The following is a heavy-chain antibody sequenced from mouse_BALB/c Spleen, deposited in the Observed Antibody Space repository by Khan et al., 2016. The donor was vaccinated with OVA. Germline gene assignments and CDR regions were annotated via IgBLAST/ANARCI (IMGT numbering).Heavy chain of an antibody. CDR1: GYTFTSYY. Sequence: QVQLQQSGAELVKPGASVRLSCKASGYTFTSYYLYWVKQRPGQGLEWIGDINPSSGGTNFNEKFKSKATLTVDKSSSTAYIQLNSLTSEVSAVYYCSRSGYGSFAYWGQGTLVT. D-gene: IGHD2-2*01. V-gene: IGHV1S81*02. CDR3: SRSGYGSFAY. CDR2: INPSSGGT. J-gene: IGHJ3*01.